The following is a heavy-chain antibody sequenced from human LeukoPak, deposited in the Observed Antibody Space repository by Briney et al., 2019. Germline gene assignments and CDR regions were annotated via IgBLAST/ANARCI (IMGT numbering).Heavy chain of an antibody. CDR2: ISGSGGSP. D-gene: IGHD2-8*01. J-gene: IGHJ4*02. CDR1: GFTFSSYA. Sequence: HPGGSLRLSCAASGFTFSSYAMSWVRHAPGKGLEWVSAISGSGGSPYYADSVKGRFTISRDNSKNTLYLQMNSLRAEDTAVYYCAKLGDIVLMVYAFYFDYWGQGTLVTVSS. CDR3: AKLGDIVLMVYAFYFDY. V-gene: IGHV3-23*01.